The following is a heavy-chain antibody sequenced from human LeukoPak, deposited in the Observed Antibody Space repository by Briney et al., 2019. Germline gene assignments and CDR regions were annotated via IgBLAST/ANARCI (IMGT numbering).Heavy chain of an antibody. Sequence: KPSETLSLTCTVSGGSISSSSYYWGWIRQPPGKGLEWIGSIYYSGSTYYNPSLKSRVTISVDTSKNQFSLKLSSVTAADTAVYYCARDRGYYDSRCTPPGVWDYWGQGTLVTVSS. CDR3: ARDRGYYDSRCTPPGVWDY. D-gene: IGHD3-22*01. V-gene: IGHV4-39*07. J-gene: IGHJ4*02. CDR2: IYYSGST. CDR1: GGSISSSSYY.